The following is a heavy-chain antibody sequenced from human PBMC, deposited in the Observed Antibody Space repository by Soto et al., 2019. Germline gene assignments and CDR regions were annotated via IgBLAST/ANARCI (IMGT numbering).Heavy chain of an antibody. D-gene: IGHD3-10*01. V-gene: IGHV4-30-2*01. CDR1: GGYISSGGYS. Sequence: QLQLQESGSGLVKPSQTLSLTCAVSGGYISSGGYSWSWIRQPPGKGLEWIGYIYHSGSTYYNPSLKSRVTISVDRSKNQFSLKLSSVTAADTAVYYCARDEGPLWFGGMDVWGQGTTVTVSS. CDR3: ARDEGPLWFGGMDV. J-gene: IGHJ6*02. CDR2: IYHSGST.